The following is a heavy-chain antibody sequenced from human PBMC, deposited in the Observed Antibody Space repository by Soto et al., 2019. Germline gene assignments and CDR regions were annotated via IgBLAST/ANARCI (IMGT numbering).Heavy chain of an antibody. D-gene: IGHD6-19*01. Sequence: QVQLVESGGGVVQPGRSLRLACAASGFTFSYYGMHWVRQAPGKGLEWLAVISSDGGSEYYADSVKGRFTISRDNSKNTVLLQMNSLRLDDTAVYYCAKEYNSGWVDYWGQGTLVTVSS. J-gene: IGHJ4*02. CDR3: AKEYNSGWVDY. CDR2: ISSDGGSE. V-gene: IGHV3-30*18. CDR1: GFTFSYYG.